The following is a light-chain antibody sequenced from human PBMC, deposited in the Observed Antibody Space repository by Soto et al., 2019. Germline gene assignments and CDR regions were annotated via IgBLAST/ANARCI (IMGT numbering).Light chain of an antibody. Sequence: QSVLTQPPSVSAAPGQKVTISCSGSSSNIGNNYVPWYQQLPGTAPKLLIYENNKRPSGIPDRFSGSKSGTSATLGVTGLQTGDEADYYCGTWDSSLSALYVFGTGTKLTVL. J-gene: IGLJ1*01. CDR3: GTWDSSLSALYV. V-gene: IGLV1-51*02. CDR1: SSNIGNNY. CDR2: ENN.